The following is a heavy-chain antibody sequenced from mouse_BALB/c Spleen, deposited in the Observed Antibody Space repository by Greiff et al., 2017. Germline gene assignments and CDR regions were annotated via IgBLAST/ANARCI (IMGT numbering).Heavy chain of an antibody. V-gene: IGHV1-12*01. D-gene: IGHD1-1*01. CDR1: GYTFTSYN. CDR2: IYPGDGDT. Sequence: QVQLKQPGAELVKPGASVKMSCKASGYTFTSYNMHWVKQTPGQGLEWIGAIYPGDGDTSYNQKFKGKATLTADKSSSTAYMQLSSLTSEDSAVYYCARSYYGSSYGGYWGQGTTLTVSS. J-gene: IGHJ2*01. CDR3: ARSYYGSSYGGY.